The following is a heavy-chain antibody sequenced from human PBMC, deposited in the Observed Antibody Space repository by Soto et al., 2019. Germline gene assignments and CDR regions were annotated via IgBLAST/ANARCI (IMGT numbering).Heavy chain of an antibody. CDR2: IYYSGTT. J-gene: IGHJ5*02. CDR3: ASQQQLATYNWFDP. V-gene: IGHV4-59*01. CDR1: GGSISTYY. Sequence: SETLSLTCTVSGGSISTYYWNWVRQPPGKGLEWIGYIYYSGTTNYNPSLKSRVTISVDTSKNQFSLKLRSVTAADTAMYYCASQQQLATYNWFDPWGQGILVTVSS. D-gene: IGHD6-13*01.